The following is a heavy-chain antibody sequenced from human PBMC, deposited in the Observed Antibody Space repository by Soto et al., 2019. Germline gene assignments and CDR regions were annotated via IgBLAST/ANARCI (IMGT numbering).Heavy chain of an antibody. V-gene: IGHV3-74*01. CDR2: IKTDGTDT. Sequence: EVQLVESGGGLVQPGGSLRLSCAASGFTFSSYWMHWVRKAPGKGLVWVSRIKTDGTDTHYADSVKGRFTISRDNAKNTLYLQMNSLRGEDTAVYYCARSRTSGWAYDIWGQGTMVIVSS. CDR3: ARSRTSGWAYDI. D-gene: IGHD6-25*01. J-gene: IGHJ3*02. CDR1: GFTFSSYW.